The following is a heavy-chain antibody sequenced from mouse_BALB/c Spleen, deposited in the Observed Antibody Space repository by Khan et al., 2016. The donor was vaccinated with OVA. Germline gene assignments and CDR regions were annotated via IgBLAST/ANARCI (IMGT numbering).Heavy chain of an antibody. J-gene: IGHJ4*01. Sequence: QVQLKESGPGLVAPSQSLSITCTVSGFSLTSYGVHWVRQPPGKGLEWLIVIWSDGASTYNSALKSRLSISKDNSKSQVFLKLNSLQTDDTAMYYCARGNFDAMDYWGQGTSVTVSS. D-gene: IGHD2-1*01. V-gene: IGHV2-6*02. CDR2: IWSDGAS. CDR1: GFSLTSYG. CDR3: ARGNFDAMDY.